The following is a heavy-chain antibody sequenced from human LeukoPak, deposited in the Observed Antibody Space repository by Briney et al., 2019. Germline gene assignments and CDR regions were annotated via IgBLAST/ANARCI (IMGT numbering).Heavy chain of an antibody. CDR3: ARGGGQLDLDAFDI. D-gene: IGHD6-6*01. J-gene: IGHJ3*02. CDR1: GYSISSGYY. V-gene: IGHV4-38-2*02. Sequence: SETLSLTCTVSGYSISSGYYWGWIRQPPGKGLEWIGSIYHSGSTYYNPSLKSRVTISVDTSKNQFSLKLSSVTAADTAVYYCARGGGQLDLDAFDIWGQGTMVTVSS. CDR2: IYHSGST.